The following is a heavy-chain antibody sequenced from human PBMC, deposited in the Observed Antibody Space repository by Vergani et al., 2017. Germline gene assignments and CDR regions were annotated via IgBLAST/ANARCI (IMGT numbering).Heavy chain of an antibody. CDR1: GYTFTSYY. J-gene: IGHJ6*02. V-gene: IGHV1-2*04. D-gene: IGHD3-3*01. CDR3: ARSLESLEWFPGDQHHYYYYGMDV. CDR2: INPNSGGT. Sequence: QVQLVQSGAEVKKPGASVKVSCKASGYTFTSYYMHWVRQAPGQGLEWMGWINPNSGGTNYAQKFQGWVTMTRDTSISTAYMELSRLRSDDTAVYYCARSLESLEWFPGDQHHYYYYGMDVWGQGTTVTVSS.